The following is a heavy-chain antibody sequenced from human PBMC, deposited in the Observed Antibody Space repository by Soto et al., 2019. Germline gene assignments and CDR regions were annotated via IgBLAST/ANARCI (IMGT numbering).Heavy chain of an antibody. CDR3: ARRFFVSGGYGMDV. V-gene: IGHV4-59*08. D-gene: IGHD2-15*01. J-gene: IGHJ6*02. CDR1: GGSISSYY. CDR2: IYYSGST. Sequence: PSETLSLTCTVSGGSISSYYWSWIRQPPGKGLEWIGYIYYSGSTNYNPSLKSRVTISVDTSKNQFSLKLSSVTAADTAVYYCARRFFVSGGYGMDVWGQGTTVTVSS.